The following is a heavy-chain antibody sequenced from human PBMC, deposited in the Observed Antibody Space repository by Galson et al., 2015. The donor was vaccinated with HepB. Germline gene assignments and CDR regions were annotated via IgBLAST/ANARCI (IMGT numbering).Heavy chain of an antibody. J-gene: IGHJ2*01. V-gene: IGHV4-59*01. Sequence: WGWIRQPPGKGLEWIGYIYYSGSTHYNPSLKSRVTISVDMSKNQVSLKLSSVTAADTAVYYCARAGGIAAAGKNPRNWYFDLWGRGTLVTVAS. D-gene: IGHD6-13*01. CDR3: ARAGGIAAAGKNPRNWYFDL. CDR2: IYYSGST.